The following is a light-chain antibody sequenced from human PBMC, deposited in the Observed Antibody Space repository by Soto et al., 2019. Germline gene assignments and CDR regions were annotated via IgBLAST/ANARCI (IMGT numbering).Light chain of an antibody. Sequence: QSALTQPASVSGSPGQSITISCTGTSSDVGSYNLVSWYQQHPGKAPKLMIYEGSKRPSGVSNRFSGSKSGNTASLTISGIQAEDEADYYCCSYAGSSTLVVGGGTKLTVL. CDR1: SSDVGSYNL. CDR2: EGS. J-gene: IGLJ2*01. V-gene: IGLV2-23*01. CDR3: CSYAGSSTLV.